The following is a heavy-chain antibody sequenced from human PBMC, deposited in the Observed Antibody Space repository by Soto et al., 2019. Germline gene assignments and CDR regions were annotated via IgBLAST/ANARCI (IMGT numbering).Heavy chain of an antibody. J-gene: IGHJ4*02. CDR3: ASGRDSYYDSSGYCIDY. Sequence: QVQLVQSGAEVKKPGSAVKVSYKASGGTFSSYAISWVRQAPGQGLEWMGGIIPIFGTANYAQKFQGRVTITADKSTSTAYMELSSLRSEDTAVYYCASGRDSYYDSSGYCIDYWGQGTLVTDSS. CDR2: IIPIFGTA. CDR1: GGTFSSYA. V-gene: IGHV1-69*06. D-gene: IGHD3-22*01.